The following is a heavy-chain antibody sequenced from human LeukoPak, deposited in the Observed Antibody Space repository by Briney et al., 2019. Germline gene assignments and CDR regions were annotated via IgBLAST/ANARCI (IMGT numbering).Heavy chain of an antibody. CDR1: GFTFSSCR. CDR3: ATEDVTGSFDY. V-gene: IGHV3-21*01. J-gene: IGHJ4*02. D-gene: IGHD2/OR15-2a*01. Sequence: GGSLRLSCAASGFTFSSCRMNWVRQAPGKGLEWVSFISSSSTYIYYADSLKGQFTISRDNAKNSLFLQMNSLRAEDTAVYYCATEDVTGSFDYWGQGTLVTVSS. CDR2: ISSSSTYI.